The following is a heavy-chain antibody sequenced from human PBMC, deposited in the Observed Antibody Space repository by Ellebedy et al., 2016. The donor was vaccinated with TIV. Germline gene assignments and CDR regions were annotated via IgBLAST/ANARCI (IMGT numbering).Heavy chain of an antibody. CDR3: ARDPDVVVVAAPRYYFDY. D-gene: IGHD2-15*01. CDR1: GYTFTSYY. J-gene: IGHJ4*02. V-gene: IGHV1-46*01. Sequence: ASVKVSCXASGYTFTSYYMHWVRQAPGQGLEWMGIINPSGGSTSYAQKFQGRVTMTRDTSTSTVYMELSSLRSEDTAVYYCARDPDVVVVAAPRYYFDYWGQGTLVTVSS. CDR2: INPSGGST.